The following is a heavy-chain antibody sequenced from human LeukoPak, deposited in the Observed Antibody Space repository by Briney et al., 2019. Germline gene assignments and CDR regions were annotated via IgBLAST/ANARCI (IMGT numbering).Heavy chain of an antibody. V-gene: IGHV3-72*01. CDR1: GFTFSDHY. Sequence: GGSLRLSCAASGFTFSDHYMDWVRQAPGKGLEWVGRTRNKANSYTTEYAASVKGRFTISRDDSKNSLYLQMNSLKTEDTAVYYCARVGGHCSSTSCYDGYFDYWGQGALVTVSS. D-gene: IGHD2-2*01. CDR2: TRNKANSYTT. CDR3: ARVGGHCSSTSCYDGYFDY. J-gene: IGHJ4*02.